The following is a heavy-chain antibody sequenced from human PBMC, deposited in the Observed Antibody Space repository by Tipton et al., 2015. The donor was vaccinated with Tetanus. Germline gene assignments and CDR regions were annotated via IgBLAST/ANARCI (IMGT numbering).Heavy chain of an antibody. D-gene: IGHD3-10*01. CDR3: ARHLYGYWFDP. CDR2: IYFEGST. CDR1: GGSISDKKYY. V-gene: IGHV4-39*01. Sequence: TLSLTCTVSGGSISDKKYYWSWIRQPPGKGLEWIASIYFEGSTYCSPSLKSRVSIAVDTAQNLFSLRLSSVTATDTAVYYCARHLYGYWFDPWGQGALVTVSS. J-gene: IGHJ5*02.